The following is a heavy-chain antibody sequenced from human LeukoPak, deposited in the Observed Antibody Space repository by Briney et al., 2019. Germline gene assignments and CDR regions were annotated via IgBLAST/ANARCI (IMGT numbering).Heavy chain of an antibody. D-gene: IGHD6-19*01. V-gene: IGHV3-23*01. J-gene: IGHJ4*02. CDR1: GFTFSSYA. CDR3: AKEREQWLVLGVVVY. Sequence: GGSLRLSCAASGFTFSSYAMSWVRQAPGKGLEWVSAISGSDGSTYYADSVKGRFTISRDNSKNTLYLQMNSLRAEDTAVYYCAKEREQWLVLGVVVYWGQGTLVTVSS. CDR2: ISGSDGST.